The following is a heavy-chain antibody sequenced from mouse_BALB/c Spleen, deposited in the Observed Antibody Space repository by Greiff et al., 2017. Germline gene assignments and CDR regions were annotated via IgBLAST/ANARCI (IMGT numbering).Heavy chain of an antibody. CDR1: GYSFTDYI. J-gene: IGHJ1*01. D-gene: IGHD2-1*01. CDR3: ARDGNPGGDFDV. Sequence: VQLQQTGPELVKPGASVKISCKASGYSFTDYIMLWVKQSHGKSLEWIGNINPYYGSTSYNLKFKGKATLTVDKSSSTAYMQLNSLTSEDSAVYYCARDGNPGGDFDVWGAGTTVTVSS. CDR2: INPYYGST. V-gene: IGHV1-39*01.